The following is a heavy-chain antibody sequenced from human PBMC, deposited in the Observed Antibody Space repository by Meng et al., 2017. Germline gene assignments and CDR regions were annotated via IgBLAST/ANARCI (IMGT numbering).Heavy chain of an antibody. CDR3: ARDRNWNYDV. J-gene: IGHJ6*02. V-gene: IGHV3-48*04. Sequence: GESLKISCAASGFTFTSYAMSWVRQAPGKGLEWVSYISSSGSTIYYPDSVKGRFTISRDNAKNSLYLQMNSLRAEDTAVYYCARDRNWNYDVWGQGTMVTVSS. D-gene: IGHD1-7*01. CDR2: ISSSGSTI. CDR1: GFTFTSYA.